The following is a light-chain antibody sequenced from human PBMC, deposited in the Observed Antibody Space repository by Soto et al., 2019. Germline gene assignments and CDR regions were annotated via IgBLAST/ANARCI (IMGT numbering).Light chain of an antibody. V-gene: IGKV3D-15*01. CDR1: QLVRGSQ. J-gene: IGKJ5*01. CDR2: GAS. Sequence: EIVLTQSPGTLSLSPGERATFSCRGSQLVRGSQVAWYQQKPGQAPRLLIYGASSRATGIPDRFSGSGSGTDFTPTISSLQSQDFAVYFCQQYNKWPIITFGQGTRGEIK. CDR3: QQYNKWPIIT.